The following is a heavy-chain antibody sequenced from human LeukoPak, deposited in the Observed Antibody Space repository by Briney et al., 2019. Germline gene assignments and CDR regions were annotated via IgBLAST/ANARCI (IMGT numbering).Heavy chain of an antibody. V-gene: IGHV3-30-3*01. CDR1: GFTFSSYA. J-gene: IGHJ4*02. CDR3: ARESYYYDSSGYYHDY. Sequence: PGGSLRLSCAASGFTFSSYAMHWVRQAPGKGLEWVAVISYDGSSKYYADSVKGRFTISRDNSKNTLYLQMNSLRAEDTAVYYCARESYYYDSSGYYHDYWGQGTLVTVSS. CDR2: ISYDGSSK. D-gene: IGHD3-22*01.